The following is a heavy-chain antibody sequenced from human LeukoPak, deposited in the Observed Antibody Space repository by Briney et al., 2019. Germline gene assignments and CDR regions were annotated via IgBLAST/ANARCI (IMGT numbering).Heavy chain of an antibody. CDR3: ARESSGWGPCYDY. V-gene: IGHV3-21*01. D-gene: IGHD6-19*01. CDR1: GFTFSSYA. Sequence: GGSLRLSCAASGFTFSSYAMSWVRQAPGKGLEWVSSISSSSSSIYYADSVKGRFTISRDNAKNSLYLQMNSLRAEDTAVYYCARESSGWGPCYDYWGQGTLVTVSS. CDR2: ISSSSSSI. J-gene: IGHJ4*02.